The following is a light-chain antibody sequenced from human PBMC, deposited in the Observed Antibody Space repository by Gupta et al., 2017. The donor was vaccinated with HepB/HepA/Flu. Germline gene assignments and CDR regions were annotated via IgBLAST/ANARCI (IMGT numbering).Light chain of an antibody. CDR1: QSVLYSSNNKNY. J-gene: IGKJ4*01. Sequence: DLVMTQSPDSLAVSLGERAHINCKSSQSVLYSSNNKNYLAWYQQKPGQPPKLLIYWASTRESGVPDRFSGSGSGTDFTLTISSLQAEDVAVYYCQQYYSNPLTFGGGTKVEIK. CDR3: QQYYSNPLT. V-gene: IGKV4-1*01. CDR2: WAS.